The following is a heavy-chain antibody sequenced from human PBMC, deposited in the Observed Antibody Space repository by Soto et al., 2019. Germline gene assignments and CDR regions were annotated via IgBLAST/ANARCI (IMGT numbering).Heavy chain of an antibody. D-gene: IGHD6-19*01. Sequence: AETLSLTCTVSGGSIISSSYYFVCIRQPPWKGLELIGSIYYSGSTYYNPSLKSRVTISVDTSKNQFSLKLSSVTAADTAVYYCARQTIAVAGRKIDYWGQGTLVTVSS. J-gene: IGHJ4*02. CDR2: IYYSGST. V-gene: IGHV4-39*01. CDR3: ARQTIAVAGRKIDY. CDR1: GGSIISSSYY.